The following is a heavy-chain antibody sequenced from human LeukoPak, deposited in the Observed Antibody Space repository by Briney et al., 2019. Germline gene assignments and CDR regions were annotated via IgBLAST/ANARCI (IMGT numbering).Heavy chain of an antibody. CDR1: GFTFDDYG. Sequence: GGSLRLSCAASGFTFDDYGMSWVRQAPGKGLEWVSGINWNGGSTGYADSVKGRFTISRDNAKNSLYLQMNSLRAEDTALYHCARDSIFGVAPYFDYWGQGTLVTVSS. J-gene: IGHJ4*02. CDR3: ARDSIFGVAPYFDY. D-gene: IGHD3-3*01. V-gene: IGHV3-20*01. CDR2: INWNGGST.